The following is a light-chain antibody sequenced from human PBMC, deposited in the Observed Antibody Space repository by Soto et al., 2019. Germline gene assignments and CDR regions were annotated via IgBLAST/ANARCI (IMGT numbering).Light chain of an antibody. CDR2: DTS. J-gene: IGLJ3*02. CDR1: TGAVTSSHY. V-gene: IGLV7-46*01. CDR3: LLSYSGTSWV. Sequence: HAVVTQEPSLTVSPGGTVTLTCGSTTGAVTSSHYPYWFQQKPGQAPRTLIYDTSKKHSWTPARFSGSLLGGKAALTLAGAQTDDEADYYCLLSYSGTSWVFGGGTQLTVL.